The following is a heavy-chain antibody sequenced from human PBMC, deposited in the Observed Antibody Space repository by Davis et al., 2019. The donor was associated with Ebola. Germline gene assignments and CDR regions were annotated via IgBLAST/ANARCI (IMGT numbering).Heavy chain of an antibody. J-gene: IGHJ3*02. V-gene: IGHV5-51*01. D-gene: IGHD1-20*01. CDR3: ATLRRTITGMDDGFDI. Sequence: GESLKISCQASGYTFTSYWIGWVRQMPGKGLEWMGIIYTGDSDTRYSPSFRGQVTISADKSIKTAFLQWSSLKASDTAIYYCATLRRTITGMDDGFDIWGQGTMVTVSS. CDR1: GYTFTSYW. CDR2: IYTGDSDT.